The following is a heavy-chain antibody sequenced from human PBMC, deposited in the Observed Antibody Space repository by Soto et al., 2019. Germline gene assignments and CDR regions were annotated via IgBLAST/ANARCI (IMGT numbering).Heavy chain of an antibody. Sequence: EVQLVQSGGALVQPGGSLRLSCAASGFTPSRLSMNWVRQAPGKGLEWTSYINSAGSIIYYADSVKGRFTISRDNAKNALYLKMNSLRAEDTAVYYGATGTDFGWLDNPNRAVDIWGEGTMVTVSS. D-gene: IGHD3-9*01. CDR3: ATGTDFGWLDNPNRAVDI. CDR1: GFTPSRLS. J-gene: IGHJ3*02. CDR2: INSAGSII. V-gene: IGHV3-48*01.